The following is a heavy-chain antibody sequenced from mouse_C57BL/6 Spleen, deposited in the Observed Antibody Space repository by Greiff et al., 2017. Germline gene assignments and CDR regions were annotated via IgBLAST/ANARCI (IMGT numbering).Heavy chain of an antibody. J-gene: IGHJ2*01. CDR1: GYAFSSSW. V-gene: IGHV1-82*01. CDR3: ARSYYYGSSYIGY. D-gene: IGHD1-1*01. Sequence: QVQLQQSGPELVKPGASVKISCKASGYAFSSSWMNWVKQRPGKGLEWIGRIYPGDGDTNYNGKFKGKATLTADKSSSTAYMQLSSLTSEDSAVYFCARSYYYGSSYIGYWGQGTTLTVSS. CDR2: IYPGDGDT.